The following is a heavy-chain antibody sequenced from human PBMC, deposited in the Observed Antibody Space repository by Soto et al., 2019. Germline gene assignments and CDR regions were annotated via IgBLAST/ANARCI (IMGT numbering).Heavy chain of an antibody. V-gene: IGHV5-51*01. J-gene: IGHJ6*02. Sequence: GESLKISCKGSGYSFTSYWIGWVRQMPGKGLEWMGIIYPGDSDTRYSPSFQGQVTISADKSISTAYLQWSSLKASDTAMYYCARQYVATCSYYYGMDVWGQGTTVTVSS. CDR3: ARQYVATCSYYYGMDV. CDR1: GYSFTSYW. CDR2: IYPGDSDT. D-gene: IGHD5-12*01.